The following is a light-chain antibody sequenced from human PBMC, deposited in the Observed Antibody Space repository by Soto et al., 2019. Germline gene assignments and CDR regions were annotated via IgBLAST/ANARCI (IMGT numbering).Light chain of an antibody. CDR2: SNH. CDR1: SSNIGGNS. J-gene: IGLJ2*01. CDR3: STWDDSLRGLV. Sequence: QSVLTQPPSASGAPGQGISISCSGSSSNIGGNSVSWYRQVPGTAPKLLIFSNHQRPSGVPDRFSGSKSGTSASLAISGLQSEHEADYYCSTWDDSLRGLVFGGGTKLTVL. V-gene: IGLV1-44*01.